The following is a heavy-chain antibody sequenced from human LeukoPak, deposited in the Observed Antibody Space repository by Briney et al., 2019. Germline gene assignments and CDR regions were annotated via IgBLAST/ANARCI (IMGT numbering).Heavy chain of an antibody. D-gene: IGHD3-3*01. CDR3: ARTITIFGFDI. CDR2: INHSGST. J-gene: IGHJ3*02. CDR1: GGSFSGYY. Sequence: PSETLSLTCAVYGGSFSGYYWSWIRQPPGKGLEWIGEINHSGSTNYNPSLKSRVTISVDTSKNQFSLKLSSVTAADTAVYYCARTITIFGFDIWGQGTMVTVSS. V-gene: IGHV4-34*01.